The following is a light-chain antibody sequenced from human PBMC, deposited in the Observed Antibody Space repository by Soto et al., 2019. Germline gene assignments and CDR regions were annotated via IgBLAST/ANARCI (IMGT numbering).Light chain of an antibody. V-gene: IGKV1-5*01. CDR1: QSISSW. Sequence: DIQMTQSPSTLSASVGDRVTITCRASQSISSWLAWYQQKPGKAPKLLIYDASSLESGVPSRFSCSGSGTEVTLTISSLQPDDFATYYCQQYNSYSRTFVQGTKVEIK. CDR3: QQYNSYSRT. J-gene: IGKJ1*01. CDR2: DAS.